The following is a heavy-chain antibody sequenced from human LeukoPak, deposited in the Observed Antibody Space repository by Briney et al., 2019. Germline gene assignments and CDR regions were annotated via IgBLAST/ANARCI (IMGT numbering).Heavy chain of an antibody. CDR1: GGSISSYY. V-gene: IGHV4-59*01. J-gene: IGHJ3*02. D-gene: IGHD3-22*01. CDR3: ARSIRGYYDSSGYYPHAFDI. Sequence: SETLSLTCTVSGGSISSYYWSWIRQPPGKGLEWIGYIYYSGSTNYNPSLKSRVTISVDTSKNQFSLKLGSVTAADTAVYYCARSIRGYYDSSGYYPHAFDIWGQGTMVTVSS. CDR2: IYYSGST.